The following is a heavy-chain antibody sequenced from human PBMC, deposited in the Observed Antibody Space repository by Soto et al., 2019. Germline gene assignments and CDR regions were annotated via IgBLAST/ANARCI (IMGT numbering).Heavy chain of an antibody. J-gene: IGHJ4*02. Sequence: PGESLKISCKGSGYSFTSYWISWVRQMPGKGLEWMGRIDPSDSYTNYSPSFQGHVTISADKSISTAYLQCRSLQASDTAVYYCARGRRPGVPAAIRTYYFDYWGQGNLVTVSS. CDR1: GYSFTSYW. V-gene: IGHV5-10-1*01. CDR2: IDPSDSYT. CDR3: ARGRRPGVPAAIRTYYFDY. D-gene: IGHD2-2*01.